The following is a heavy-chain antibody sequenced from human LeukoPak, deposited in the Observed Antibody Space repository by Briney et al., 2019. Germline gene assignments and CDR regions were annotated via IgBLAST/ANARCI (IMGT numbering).Heavy chain of an antibody. V-gene: IGHV1-69*13. CDR1: GGTFSSYA. Sequence: AASVKVSCKASGGTFSSYAISWVRQAPGQGLEWMGGIIPIFGTANYAQKFQGRVTITADESTSTAYMELSSLRSEDTAVYYCARGNIVVVPAAMPFYYYGMDVWGQGTTVTVSS. D-gene: IGHD2-2*01. J-gene: IGHJ6*02. CDR2: IIPIFGTA. CDR3: ARGNIVVVPAAMPFYYYGMDV.